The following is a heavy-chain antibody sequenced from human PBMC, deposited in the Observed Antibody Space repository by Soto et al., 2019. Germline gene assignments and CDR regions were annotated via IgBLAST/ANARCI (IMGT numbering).Heavy chain of an antibody. V-gene: IGHV4-59*01. CDR2: MYYSGST. D-gene: IGHD1-26*01. J-gene: IGHJ3*02. CDR3: ARGLLWELGAGYAFEI. CDR1: GGSSSSYY. Sequence: SETLSLTCTVSGGSSSSYYWNWIRQPPGKGLEWIGYMYYSGSTIYNPSLKSRVTISVDTSKNQFSLKLTSVTAADTAVYYCARGLLWELGAGYAFEIWGQGTKVTVS.